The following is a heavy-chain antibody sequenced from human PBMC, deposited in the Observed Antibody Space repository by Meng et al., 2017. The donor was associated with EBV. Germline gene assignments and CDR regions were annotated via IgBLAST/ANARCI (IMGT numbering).Heavy chain of an antibody. CDR2: INTNTGNP. V-gene: IGHV7-4-1*02. CDR3: ASTRYYYDSSGYCFDD. CDR1: GYTFTSYA. D-gene: IGHD3-22*01. J-gene: IGHJ4*02. Sequence: QVQLVQSGSELKKPXXSAKVSXKASGYTFTSYAMNWVRQAPGQGLEWMGWINTNTGNPTYAQGFTGRFVFSLDTSVSTAYLQISSLKAEDTAVYYCASTRYYYDSSGYCFDDWGQGTLVTVSS.